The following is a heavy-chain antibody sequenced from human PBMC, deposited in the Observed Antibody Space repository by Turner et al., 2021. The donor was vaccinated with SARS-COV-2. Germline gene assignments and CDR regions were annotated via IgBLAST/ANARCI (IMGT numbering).Heavy chain of an antibody. Sequence: EVQLVESGGGLIQPGGSLRLSCSASGFTVSSNYMSWVRQAPGKGLEWVSVIYSGGSTYYADSVKGRFTSSRDNSKNTLYLQMNSLRAEDTAVYYCARGYSSGWYQRGAFDIWGQGTMVTVSS. D-gene: IGHD6-19*01. CDR2: IYSGGST. CDR3: ARGYSSGWYQRGAFDI. CDR1: GFTVSSNY. J-gene: IGHJ3*02. V-gene: IGHV3-53*01.